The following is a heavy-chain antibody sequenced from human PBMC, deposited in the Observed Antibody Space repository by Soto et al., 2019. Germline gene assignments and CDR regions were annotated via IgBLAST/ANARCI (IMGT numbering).Heavy chain of an antibody. D-gene: IGHD6-6*01. CDR1: GYTFTSYY. J-gene: IGHJ4*02. Sequence: ASVKVSCKASGYTFTSYYIHWVRQAPGQGLEWMGIINPSGGSTSFAQKFQGRITLTRDTSTSTVYMELSSLTSEDTAVYYCSRGGSSSYSKGRFDYWGQGTLVTVSS. CDR2: INPSGGST. CDR3: SRGGSSSYSKGRFDY. V-gene: IGHV1-46*03.